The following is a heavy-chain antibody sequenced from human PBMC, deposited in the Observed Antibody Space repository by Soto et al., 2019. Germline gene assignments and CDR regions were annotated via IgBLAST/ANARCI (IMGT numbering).Heavy chain of an antibody. Sequence: SETLSLTCTVSGGSISSYYWSWIRQPPGKGLEWIGYIYYSGSTNYNPSLKSRVTISVDTSKNQFSLKLSSVTAADTAVYYCARLLQIKADGWFDPWGQGTLVTVSS. CDR2: IYYSGST. D-gene: IGHD4-4*01. J-gene: IGHJ5*02. CDR1: GGSISSYY. V-gene: IGHV4-59*08. CDR3: ARLLQIKADGWFDP.